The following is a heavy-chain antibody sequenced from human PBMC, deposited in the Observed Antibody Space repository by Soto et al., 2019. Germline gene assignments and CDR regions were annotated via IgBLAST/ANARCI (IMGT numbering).Heavy chain of an antibody. D-gene: IGHD3-16*01. J-gene: IGHJ4*02. CDR3: ARDWFGIDY. V-gene: IGHV1-18*01. CDR1: GYTFTSYG. Sequence: QVQLVQSGAEVKKPGASVKVSCKASGYTFTSYGISWVRQAPGQGLEWKGWINAYNGNTNYAQNLQGRVTMTTDTSTSTAHLELRSLRSVDTAVYFCARDWFGIDYWGQGTLVTVSS. CDR2: INAYNGNT.